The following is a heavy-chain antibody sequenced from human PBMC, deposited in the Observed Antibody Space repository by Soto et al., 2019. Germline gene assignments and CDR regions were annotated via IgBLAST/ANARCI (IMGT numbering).Heavy chain of an antibody. CDR1: GYPVTAYY. CDR2: INPATGAA. CDR3: ARGGGVGVAGSAAFDM. Sequence: QLHLVQSGAVVKTPGASVTVSCSASGYPVTAYYMHWVRQAPGRGLEWMGGINPATGAAKYTQTFQGRVTMTRDTSTSTVFMELSGLTSEDTAVFYCARGGGVGVAGSAAFDMWGQGTLVSVSS. V-gene: IGHV1-2*02. D-gene: IGHD3-3*01. J-gene: IGHJ3*02.